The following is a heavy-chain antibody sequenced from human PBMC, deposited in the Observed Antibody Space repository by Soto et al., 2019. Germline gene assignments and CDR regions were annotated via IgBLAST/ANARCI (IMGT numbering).Heavy chain of an antibody. V-gene: IGHV4-61*01. D-gene: IGHD6-13*01. Sequence: TLSLTCTVSGGSVSSGSYYWSWIRQPPGKGLEWIGYIYYSGSTNYNPSLKSRVTISVDTSKNQSSLKLSSVTAADTAVYYCARDLGAAVIDYWGQGTLVTVSS. CDR1: GGSVSSGSYY. CDR2: IYYSGST. J-gene: IGHJ4*02. CDR3: ARDLGAAVIDY.